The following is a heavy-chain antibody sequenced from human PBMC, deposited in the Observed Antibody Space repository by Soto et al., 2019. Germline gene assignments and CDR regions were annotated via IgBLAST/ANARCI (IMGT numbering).Heavy chain of an antibody. Sequence: ASVKVSCKASGYTFTSYGISWVRQAPGHEFEWMGLINPSGGSTSYAQKFRGRVTMTSDTSTSTVYMELSSLRSEDTAVYYCARVGMSTIYDYWGQGTLVTVSS. CDR1: GYTFTSYG. D-gene: IGHD7-27*01. V-gene: IGHV1-46*01. CDR3: ARVGMSTIYDY. CDR2: INPSGGST. J-gene: IGHJ4*02.